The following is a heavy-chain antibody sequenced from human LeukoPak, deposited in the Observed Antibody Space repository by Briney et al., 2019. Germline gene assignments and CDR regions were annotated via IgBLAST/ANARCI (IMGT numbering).Heavy chain of an antibody. Sequence: GGSLRLSCAAPGFTFDDYAMHWVRQAPGKGLVWVSRINSDESSTSYADSVKGRFTISRDNAKKTLYLQMNSVRAEDTAVYYCASLITVTTGYYYYYYMDVWGKGTTVTVSS. J-gene: IGHJ6*03. V-gene: IGHV3-74*01. CDR2: INSDESST. CDR1: GFTFDDYA. D-gene: IGHD4-17*01. CDR3: ASLITVTTGYYYYYYMDV.